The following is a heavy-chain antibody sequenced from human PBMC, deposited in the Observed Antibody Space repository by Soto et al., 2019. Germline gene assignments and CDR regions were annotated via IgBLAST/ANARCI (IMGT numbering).Heavy chain of an antibody. CDR3: AKDRWEAAPAAYYYYYGMDV. V-gene: IGHV3-30*18. Sequence: QVQLVESGGGVVQPGRSLRLSCAASGFSFSNYGMHWARQAPGKGLEWVAVMSFDGSNNYYADSVKGRFTISRDNSKNTLYLQMNSLRAEDTAVYFCAKDRWEAAPAAYYYYYGMDVWGRGTTVTVSS. CDR1: GFSFSNYG. D-gene: IGHD1-26*01. CDR2: MSFDGSNN. J-gene: IGHJ6*02.